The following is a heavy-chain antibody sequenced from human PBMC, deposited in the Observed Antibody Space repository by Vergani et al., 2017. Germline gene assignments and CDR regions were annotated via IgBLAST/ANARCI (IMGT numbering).Heavy chain of an antibody. CDR1: GGSINSGGFY. Sequence: QVQLQESGPGLVKPSQTLSLTCTVSGGSINSGGFYWSWIRQHPGKGLEWIGYIYYSGSTYYSPSLKSRVTISVDTSKNQFSLKLTSVTAADTAVYYCAGSGADFWSSSIPHYYMDVWGKGTTVTVSS. J-gene: IGHJ6*03. V-gene: IGHV4-31*03. D-gene: IGHD3-3*01. CDR2: IYYSGST. CDR3: AGSGADFWSSSIPHYYMDV.